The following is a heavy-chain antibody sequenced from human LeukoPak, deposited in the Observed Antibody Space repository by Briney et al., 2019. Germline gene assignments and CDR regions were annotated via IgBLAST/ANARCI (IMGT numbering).Heavy chain of an antibody. CDR2: IKHSGGT. CDR1: GGSFSGYY. D-gene: IGHD3-10*01. CDR3: ARGGSLWFGALSAPGYFDY. J-gene: IGHJ4*01. V-gene: IGHV4-34*01. Sequence: SETLSLTCAVYGGSFSGYYWSWIRQPPGKGLEWIGEIKHSGGTNYNPPLKSRVTIPVDTSKNQFSLKLTSVTAADTAVYYCARGGSLWFGALSAPGYFDYWGHGILVTVSS.